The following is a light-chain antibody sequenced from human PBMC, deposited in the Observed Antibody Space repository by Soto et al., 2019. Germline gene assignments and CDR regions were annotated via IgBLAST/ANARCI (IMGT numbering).Light chain of an antibody. CDR3: TSYASISTYV. V-gene: IGLV2-14*01. CDR2: DDT. Sequence: QSALTQPASVSGSPGQSITISCTGTSSDVGGYNFFSWYQQHPDKAHKLMIYDDTNRSSGVSNRFSGSNSGNAASLTISLLQAEDAAYYYSTSYASISTYVFGSGTKLTVL. J-gene: IGLJ1*01. CDR1: SSDVGGYNF.